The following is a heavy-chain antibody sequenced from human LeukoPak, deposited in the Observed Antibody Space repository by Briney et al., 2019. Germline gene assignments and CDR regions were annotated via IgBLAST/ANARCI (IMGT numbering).Heavy chain of an antibody. J-gene: IGHJ4*02. V-gene: IGHV4-4*07. CDR2: IYASGST. CDR1: GGSISNYY. CDR3: ARMSNYYDTSGYYQSLDY. Sequence: PSETLSLTCTVSGGSISNYYWSWIRQPAGKGLEWIGRIYASGSTNYNPSLQSRVTISVDRSNNQFSLKLSSVTAADTAVYYCARMSNYYDTSGYYQSLDYWGQGTLVTVSS. D-gene: IGHD3-22*01.